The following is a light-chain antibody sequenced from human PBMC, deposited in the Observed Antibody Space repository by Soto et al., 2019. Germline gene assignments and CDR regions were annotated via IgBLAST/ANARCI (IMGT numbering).Light chain of an antibody. V-gene: IGKV3-20*01. Sequence: EIVLTQSPGTLSLSPGERATLSCRASQSVSSSYLAWYQQKPGQAPRLLIYGASRRATGIPDRFSGSGSGTDFTITISILEPEDFAVYYCQQYGSSPWTFGQGTKVEIK. CDR1: QSVSSSY. CDR3: QQYGSSPWT. J-gene: IGKJ1*01. CDR2: GAS.